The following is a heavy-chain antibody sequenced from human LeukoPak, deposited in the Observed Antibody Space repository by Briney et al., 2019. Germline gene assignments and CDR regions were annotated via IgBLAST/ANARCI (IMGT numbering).Heavy chain of an antibody. CDR3: ARGNPIAAADY. V-gene: IGHV4-34*01. D-gene: IGHD6-13*01. J-gene: IGHJ4*02. CDR2: INHSGST. CDR1: GGSFSVYY. Sequence: PSETLSLTCAVYGGSFSVYYCSWIRQPPGKGLEWIGEINHSGSTNYNPSLKSRVTISVDTSKNQFSLKLSSVTAADTAVYYCARGNPIAAADYWGQGTLVTVSS.